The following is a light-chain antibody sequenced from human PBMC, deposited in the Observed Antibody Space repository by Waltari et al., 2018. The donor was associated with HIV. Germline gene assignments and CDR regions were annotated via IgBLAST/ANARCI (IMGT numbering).Light chain of an antibody. CDR1: TSEFSFTY. J-gene: IGLJ3*02. CDR3: GTWEAGLSVAV. Sequence: QSVLAPPPALSTAPGQTGTISCYGATSEFSFTYVYYCQQFPCKTPKHLTYEDNRPRAAIPVRFSGAKFRASATPVSAGVQAGDEADYFCGTWEAGLSVAVFGGRTKLTV. CDR2: EDN. V-gene: IGLV1-51*02.